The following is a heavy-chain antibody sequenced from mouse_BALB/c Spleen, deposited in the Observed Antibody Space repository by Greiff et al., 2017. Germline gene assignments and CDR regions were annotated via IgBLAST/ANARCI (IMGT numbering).Heavy chain of an antibody. CDR2: INSNGGST. D-gene: IGHD2-1*01. Sequence: EVKVVESGGGLVQPGGSLKLSCAASGFTFSSYGMSWVRQTPDKRLELVATINSNGGSTYYPDSVKGRFTISRDNAKNTLYLQMSSLKSEDTAMYYCAREGGNYWYFDVWGAGTTVTVSS. J-gene: IGHJ1*01. V-gene: IGHV5-6-3*01. CDR1: GFTFSSYG. CDR3: AREGGNYWYFDV.